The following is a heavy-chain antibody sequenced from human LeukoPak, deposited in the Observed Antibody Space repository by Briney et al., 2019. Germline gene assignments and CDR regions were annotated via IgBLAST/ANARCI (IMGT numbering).Heavy chain of an antibody. V-gene: IGHV3-30*03. CDR1: GFTFSSYG. Sequence: GGSLRLSCAASGFTFSSYGMHWVRQAPGKGLEWVAVISYDGSNKYYADSVKGRFTISRDNSKNTLYLQMNSLRAEDTAVYYCARDGYSSSSIDYWGQGTLVTVSS. CDR3: ARDGYSSSSIDY. J-gene: IGHJ4*02. CDR2: ISYDGSNK. D-gene: IGHD6-6*01.